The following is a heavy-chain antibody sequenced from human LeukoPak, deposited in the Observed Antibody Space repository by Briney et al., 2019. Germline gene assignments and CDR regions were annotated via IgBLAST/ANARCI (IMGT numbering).Heavy chain of an antibody. CDR2: MYHSGST. Sequence: SQTLSLTCVVSGGSISSGDYSWNWIRQPPGKGLEWIGYMYHSGSTSYNPSLKSRVTISEERSKNQFSLKLTSVTAADAALYYCARANGYYGSGIPYFDYWGQGTLVTVSS. CDR3: ARANGYYGSGIPYFDY. V-gene: IGHV4-30-2*01. CDR1: GGSISSGDYS. J-gene: IGHJ4*02. D-gene: IGHD3-10*01.